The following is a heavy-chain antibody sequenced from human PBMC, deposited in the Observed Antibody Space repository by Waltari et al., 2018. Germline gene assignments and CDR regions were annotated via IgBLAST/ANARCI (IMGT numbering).Heavy chain of an antibody. Sequence: QVQLQESGPGLVKPSQTLSLTCTVSGGSISSGSYYWIWIRQPAGKGLEWIGRIYTSGSTNYNPTLKGRVTISVDTSKTQCSLNLSSVTAADTAVYYCARDLGRYYDSSGYHYWGQGTLVTVSS. CDR1: GGSISSGSYY. D-gene: IGHD3-22*01. CDR3: ARDLGRYYDSSGYHY. J-gene: IGHJ4*02. CDR2: IYTSGST. V-gene: IGHV4-61*02.